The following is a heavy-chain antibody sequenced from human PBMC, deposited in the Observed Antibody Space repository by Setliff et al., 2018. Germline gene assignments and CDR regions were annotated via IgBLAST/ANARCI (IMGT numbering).Heavy chain of an antibody. CDR3: RFWSYVYKNDY. V-gene: IGHV4-34*01. CDR2: INPSGTT. Sequence: LSLTCTFSGGPFSDYYWGWVRQTPGKGLEWIAEINPSGTTNYIPSLKSRLTISVDTSKRQFSLKLISVTAADTAVYYCRFWSYVYKNDYWAQGTLVTVSS. CDR1: GGPFSDYY. J-gene: IGHJ4*02. D-gene: IGHD3-16*01.